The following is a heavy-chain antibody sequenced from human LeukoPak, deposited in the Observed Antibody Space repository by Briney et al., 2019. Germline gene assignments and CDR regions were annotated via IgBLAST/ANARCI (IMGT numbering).Heavy chain of an antibody. CDR1: GYTFINYA. J-gene: IGHJ3*02. CDR3: ASPIVPAAPAAFDI. D-gene: IGHD2-2*01. Sequence: ASVKVSCKASGYTFINYAINWGRQAPGQRPEWIGWINAGNGNTKYSQKFQGRVTITRDTSASTAYMELSSLRSEDTAVYYCASPIVPAAPAAFDIWGQGTMVTVSS. CDR2: INAGNGNT. V-gene: IGHV1-3*01.